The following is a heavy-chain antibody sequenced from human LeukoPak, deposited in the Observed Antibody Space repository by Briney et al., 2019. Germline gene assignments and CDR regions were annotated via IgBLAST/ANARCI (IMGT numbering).Heavy chain of an antibody. V-gene: IGHV3-30*04. CDR2: ISYDGSNK. D-gene: IGHD1-7*01. Sequence: GRSLRLSCAASGFTFSSYAMHWVRQAPGKGLEWVAVISYDGSNKYYADSVKGRFTISRDNSKNTLYLQMNSLRAEDTAVYYCASQGVVYNWNYEDAFDIWGQGTMVTVSS. CDR1: GFTFSSYA. CDR3: ASQGVVYNWNYEDAFDI. J-gene: IGHJ3*02.